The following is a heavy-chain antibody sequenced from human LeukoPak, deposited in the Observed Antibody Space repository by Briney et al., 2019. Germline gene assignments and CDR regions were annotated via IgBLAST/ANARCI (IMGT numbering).Heavy chain of an antibody. CDR1: GFTFSSYG. J-gene: IGHJ4*02. V-gene: IGHV3-30*02. CDR2: IQYDGSKK. CDR3: ARAPVTSCRGAYCYPFDY. D-gene: IGHD2-21*01. Sequence: GGSLRLSCAASGFTFSSYGMHWVRQAPGKGLEWVTFIQYDGSKKYYADSVKGRFTISRDNSKNTLYLQMNSLRVEDAAVYYCARAPVTSCRGAYCYPFDYWGQGTLVTVSS.